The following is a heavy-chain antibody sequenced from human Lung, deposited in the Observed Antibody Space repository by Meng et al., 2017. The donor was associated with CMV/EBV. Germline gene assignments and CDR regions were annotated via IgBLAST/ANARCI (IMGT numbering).Heavy chain of an antibody. J-gene: IGHJ3*02. CDR2: ISWNSGSI. Sequence: GGSLRLSCAASGFTFDDYAMHWVRQAPGKGLEWVSGISWNSGSIGYADSVKGRFTISRDNAKNSLYLQMNSLRAEDTALYYCAKADIVVVPAGAFDIWGQGXMVPVSS. CDR1: GFTFDDYA. D-gene: IGHD2-2*01. V-gene: IGHV3-9*01. CDR3: AKADIVVVPAGAFDI.